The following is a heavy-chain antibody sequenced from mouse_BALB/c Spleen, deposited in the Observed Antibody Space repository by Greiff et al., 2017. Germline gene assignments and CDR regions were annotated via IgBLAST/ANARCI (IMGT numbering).Heavy chain of an antibody. CDR3: ARGTGTSLFDY. CDR1: GFTFSSFG. CDR2: ISSGSSTI. J-gene: IGHJ2*01. D-gene: IGHD4-1*01. V-gene: IGHV5-17*02. Sequence: EVHLVESGGGLVQPGGSRKLSCAASGFTFSSFGMHWVRQAPEKGLEWVAYISSGSSTIYYADTVKGRFTIARDNPKNTLFLQMTSLRSEDTAMYYCARGTGTSLFDYWGQGTTLTVSS.